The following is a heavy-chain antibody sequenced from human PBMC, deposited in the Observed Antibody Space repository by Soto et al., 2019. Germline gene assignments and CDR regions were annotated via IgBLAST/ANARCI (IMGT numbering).Heavy chain of an antibody. Sequence: QVQLVQSGAEVKQPGSSVKVSCKASGGTFSSYAISWVRQAPGQGLEWMGGIIPIFGTANYAQKFQGRATITADESTSTAYRELSSLRSEDTAVYYCARQWALLPLDWYFDLWGRGTMVTVSS. CDR2: IIPIFGTA. D-gene: IGHD1-26*01. J-gene: IGHJ2*01. CDR3: ARQWALLPLDWYFDL. CDR1: GGTFSSYA. V-gene: IGHV1-69*01.